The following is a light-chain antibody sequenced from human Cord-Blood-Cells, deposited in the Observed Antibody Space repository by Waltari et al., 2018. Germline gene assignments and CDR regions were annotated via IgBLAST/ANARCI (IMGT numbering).Light chain of an antibody. V-gene: IGLV2-8*01. Sequence: QSALTQPPSASGSPGQSVTISCTGTSRDVGGYPSVSWYQQHPGKAPKLMIYEVSKRPSGVPDRFSGSKSGNTASLTVSGLQAEDEADYYCSSYAGSNNFVFGTGTKVTVL. CDR2: EVS. CDR1: SRDVGGYPS. J-gene: IGLJ1*01. CDR3: SSYAGSNNFV.